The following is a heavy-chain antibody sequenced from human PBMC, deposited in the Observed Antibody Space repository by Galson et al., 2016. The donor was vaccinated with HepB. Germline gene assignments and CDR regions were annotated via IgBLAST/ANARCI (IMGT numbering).Heavy chain of an antibody. D-gene: IGHD2-15*01. J-gene: IGHJ4*02. CDR3: ARDWDNIAVGQIDY. CDR1: GFIFSSYA. Sequence: SLRLSCAASGFIFSSYAMHWVRQAPGKGLEWVAGTLYNGVEKYYADSVKGRFTISRENSKNTLSLQITSLGAEDTGVYYCARDWDNIAVGQIDYWGQGTLVIVSS. CDR2: TLYNGVEK. V-gene: IGHV3-33*01.